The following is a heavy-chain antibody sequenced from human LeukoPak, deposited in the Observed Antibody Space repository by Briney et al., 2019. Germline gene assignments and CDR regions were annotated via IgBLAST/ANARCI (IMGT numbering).Heavy chain of an antibody. V-gene: IGHV1-2*02. D-gene: IGHD1-1*01. CDR3: ARVLTLRTGHFDY. J-gene: IGHJ4*02. CDR2: INPNSGGT. Sequence: ASVTVSCKASGYTFTGYYVHWVRQAPGQGLEWMGWINPNSGGTSYAQKFQGRVTTTRDTSISTAYMELSRLRSDDTAVYYCARVLTLRTGHFDYWGQGTLVTVSS. CDR1: GYTFTGYY.